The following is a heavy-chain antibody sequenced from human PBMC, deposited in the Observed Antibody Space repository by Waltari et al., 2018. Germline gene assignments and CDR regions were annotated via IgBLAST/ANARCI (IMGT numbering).Heavy chain of an antibody. Sequence: EVQLLESGRDLVQPGGALRLSCTGSGFSFSNYGLTWVRQAPGKGLEWVSAISRDGGATFYGGAGKGRSTISRDNSKNTVYLEINSLRVEDTAKYYCARWSVSGSYYDYWGQGILVAVSS. CDR1: GFSFSNYG. CDR3: ARWSVSGSYYDY. CDR2: ISRDGGAT. D-gene: IGHD3-10*01. J-gene: IGHJ4*02. V-gene: IGHV3-23*01.